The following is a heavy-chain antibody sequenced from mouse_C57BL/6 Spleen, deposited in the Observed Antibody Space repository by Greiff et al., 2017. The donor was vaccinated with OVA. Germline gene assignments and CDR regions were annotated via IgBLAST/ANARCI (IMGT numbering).Heavy chain of an antibody. CDR1: GFTFSSYA. CDR3: TRGGQLRPPYYAMDY. D-gene: IGHD3-2*02. CDR2: ISSGGDYI. Sequence: EVKLVESGEGLVKPGGSLKLSCAASGFTFSSYAMSWVRQTPEKRLEWVAYISSGGDYIYYADTVKGRFTITRDNARNTLYLQMSSLKSEDTAMYYCTRGGQLRPPYYAMDYWGQGTSVTVSS. J-gene: IGHJ4*01. V-gene: IGHV5S21*01.